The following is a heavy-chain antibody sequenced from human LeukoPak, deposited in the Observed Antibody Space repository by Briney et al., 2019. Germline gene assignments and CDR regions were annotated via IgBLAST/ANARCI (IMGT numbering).Heavy chain of an antibody. J-gene: IGHJ4*02. CDR2: ISSSGTTI. V-gene: IGHV3-48*03. Sequence: PGGSLRLSCAAPGFTLSSYEINWVRRAPGKGLEWVSYISSSGTTIYYADSVKGRFTISRDNAKNSLYLQMNSLRAEDTAVYYCVGRFLEWSDDWGQGTLVTVSS. CDR3: VGRFLEWSDD. CDR1: GFTLSSYE. D-gene: IGHD3-3*01.